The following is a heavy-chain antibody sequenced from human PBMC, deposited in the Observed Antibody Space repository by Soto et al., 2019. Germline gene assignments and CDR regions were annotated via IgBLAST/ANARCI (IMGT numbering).Heavy chain of an antibody. CDR1: GYTFTSYD. CDR3: ARGCRVAATRWWFDP. D-gene: IGHD2-15*01. Sequence: QVQLVQSGAEVKKPGASVKVSCKASGYTFTSYDISWVRQAPGQGLEWMGWISTYNGNTNYAQKLQGRVTMTTDTATSTAYIELRSLRSADTAVYYCARGCRVAATRWWFDPWGQGTLVTVSS. J-gene: IGHJ5*02. V-gene: IGHV1-18*01. CDR2: ISTYNGNT.